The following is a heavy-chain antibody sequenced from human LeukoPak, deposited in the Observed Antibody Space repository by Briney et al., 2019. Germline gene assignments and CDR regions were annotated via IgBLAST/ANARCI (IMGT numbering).Heavy chain of an antibody. Sequence: PGGSLRLSCAASGFTFSSYGMHWVRQAPGKGLEWVANIKQDGSEKYYVDSVKGRFTISRDNAKNSLYLQMNSLRAEDTAVYYCASSPTGIYQQLLNYYYYMDVWGKGTTVTVSS. CDR2: IKQDGSEK. CDR1: GFTFSSYG. V-gene: IGHV3-7*01. J-gene: IGHJ6*03. D-gene: IGHD6-13*01. CDR3: ASSPTGIYQQLLNYYYYMDV.